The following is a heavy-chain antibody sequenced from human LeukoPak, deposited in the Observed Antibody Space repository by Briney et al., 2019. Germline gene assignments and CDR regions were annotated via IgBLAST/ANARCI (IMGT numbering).Heavy chain of an antibody. J-gene: IGHJ4*02. D-gene: IGHD1/OR15-1a*01. CDR1: GVSISSSNW. V-gene: IGHV4-4*02. Sequence: PSETLSLTCVVSGVSISSSNWWSWVRQPPGKGLEWIGEMYHSGSTNYNPSLKSRVTISVDKSNNQFSLKLSSVTAADTAVYYCVTRGTASRLLDSWGQGTLVTVSS. CDR3: VTRGTASRLLDS. CDR2: MYHSGST.